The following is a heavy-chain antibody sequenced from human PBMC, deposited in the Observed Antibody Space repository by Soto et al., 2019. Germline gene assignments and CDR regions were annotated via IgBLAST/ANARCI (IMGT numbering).Heavy chain of an antibody. Sequence: QVQLQESGPGLVKPSQTLSLTCTVSGGSISSGGYYWSWIRQHPGKGLEWIGYIYYSGSTYYNPSLKSRVTISVDTSKNQFSLKLSSVTDADTAVYYCARGWGVVPAAMLPYFDYWGQGTLVTVSS. V-gene: IGHV4-31*03. CDR3: ARGWGVVPAAMLPYFDY. CDR1: GGSISSGGYY. CDR2: IYYSGST. D-gene: IGHD2-2*01. J-gene: IGHJ4*02.